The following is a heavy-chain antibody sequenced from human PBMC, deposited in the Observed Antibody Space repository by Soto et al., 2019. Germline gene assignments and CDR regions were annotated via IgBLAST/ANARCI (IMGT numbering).Heavy chain of an antibody. CDR1: GGSISSYY. CDR2: IYYSGST. D-gene: IGHD6-6*01. V-gene: IGHV4-59*01. Sequence: SETLSLTCTVSGGSISSYYWSWIRQPPGNGLEWIGYIYYSGSTNYNPSLKSRVTISVDTSKNQFSLKLSSVTAADTAVYYCARAGSSSSYYYYGMDVWGQGTTVTAP. J-gene: IGHJ6*02. CDR3: ARAGSSSSYYYYGMDV.